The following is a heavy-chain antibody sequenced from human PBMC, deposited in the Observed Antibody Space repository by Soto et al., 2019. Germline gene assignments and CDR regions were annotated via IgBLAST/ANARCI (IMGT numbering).Heavy chain of an antibody. CDR1: GYNFINFH. D-gene: IGHD1-26*01. J-gene: IGHJ4*02. Sequence: QVQLVQSGAEVKRPGASVKVSCKASGYNFINFHLHWVRQAPGQGLEWMGWIHPNSGGTKYAQKFQGWDTITRDTSTTTIYMEVNRLRSDDTAVFYCARDYNGSYFDYWGQGTLVTVSS. V-gene: IGHV1-2*04. CDR2: IHPNSGGT. CDR3: ARDYNGSYFDY.